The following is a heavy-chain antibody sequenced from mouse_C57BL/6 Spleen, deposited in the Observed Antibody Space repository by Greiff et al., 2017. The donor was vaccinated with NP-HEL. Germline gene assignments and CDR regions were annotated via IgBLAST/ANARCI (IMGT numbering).Heavy chain of an antibody. J-gene: IGHJ2*01. CDR1: GFTFSSYA. V-gene: IGHV5-4*03. CDR2: ISDGGSYT. D-gene: IGHD4-1*01. CDR3: ARRGSNWDAYFDY. Sequence: EVKLVESGGGLVKPGGSLKLSCAASGFTFSSYAMSWVRQTPEKRLEWVATISDGGSYTYYPDNVKGRFTISRDNAKNNLYLQMSHLKSEDTAMYYCARRGSNWDAYFDYWGQGTTLTVSS.